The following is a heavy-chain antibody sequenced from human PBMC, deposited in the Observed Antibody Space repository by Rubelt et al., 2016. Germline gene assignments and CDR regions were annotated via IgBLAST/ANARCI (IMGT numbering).Heavy chain of an antibody. Sequence: QLQLQESGPGLVKPSETLSLTCTVSGGSISSSSYYWGWIRQPPGKGLEWIGSIYYSGSTYYNPSLKSRVTISGDTSKNQFSLKLSSVTAADTAVYYCARSPGGDYGFDYWGQGTLVTVSS. CDR3: ARSPGGDYGFDY. V-gene: IGHV4-39*01. CDR2: IYYSGST. CDR1: GGSISSSSYY. D-gene: IGHD4-17*01. J-gene: IGHJ4*02.